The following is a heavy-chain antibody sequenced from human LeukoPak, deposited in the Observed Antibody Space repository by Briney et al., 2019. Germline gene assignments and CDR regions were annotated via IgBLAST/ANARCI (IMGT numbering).Heavy chain of an antibody. V-gene: IGHV1-69*13. D-gene: IGHD3-10*01. Sequence: RASVKVSCKASGGTFSSYAISWVRQAPGQGLEWMGGIIPIFGTANYAQKFQGRVTITADESTSTAYMELSSLRSEDTAVYYCARAILVRGVIIGGIDYWGQGTLVTVSS. J-gene: IGHJ4*02. CDR3: ARAILVRGVIIGGIDY. CDR1: GGTFSSYA. CDR2: IIPIFGTA.